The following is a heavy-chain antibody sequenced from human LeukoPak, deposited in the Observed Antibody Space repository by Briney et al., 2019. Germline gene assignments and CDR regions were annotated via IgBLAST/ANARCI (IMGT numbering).Heavy chain of an antibody. D-gene: IGHD3-3*01. CDR1: GFTFGDYT. CDR3: AKGHFGAGHY. J-gene: IGHJ4*02. V-gene: IGHV3-43*02. Sequence: PGGSLRLSCAASGFTFGDYTMHWFRQPPGRGLQWVSLITGDGGTTSYAGSVKGRFTISGDNSKNSLYLHMNSLRNEDTALYYCAKGHFGAGHYWGQGTLVTVSS. CDR2: ITGDGGTT.